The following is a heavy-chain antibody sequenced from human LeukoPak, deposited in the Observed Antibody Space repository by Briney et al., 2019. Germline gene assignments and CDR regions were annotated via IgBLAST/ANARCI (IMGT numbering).Heavy chain of an antibody. CDR3: ARDTVGAFDI. D-gene: IGHD4-4*01. CDR1: GFTFDDYA. CDR2: IYSGGST. V-gene: IGHV3-53*01. J-gene: IGHJ3*02. Sequence: GRSLRLSCAASGFTFDDYAMHWVRQAPGKGLEWVSVIYSGGSTYYADSVKGRFTISRDNSKNTLYLQMNSLRAEDTAVYYCARDTVGAFDIWGQGTMVTVSS.